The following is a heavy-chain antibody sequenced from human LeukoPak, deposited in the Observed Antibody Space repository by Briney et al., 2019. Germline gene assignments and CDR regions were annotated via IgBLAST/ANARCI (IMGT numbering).Heavy chain of an antibody. CDR1: GFTFSDYY. CDR2: ISSSGSTI. J-gene: IGHJ4*02. V-gene: IGHV3-11*01. D-gene: IGHD6-13*01. Sequence: GGSLRLSCAASGFTFSDYYMSWIRQAPGKWLEWVSYISSSGSTIYYADSVKGRFTISRDNAKNSLYLQMNSLRAEDTAVYYCARVPYSSNHYYFDYPRNHYYFDYWGQGTLVTVSS. CDR3: ARVPYSSNHYYFDYPRNHYYFDY.